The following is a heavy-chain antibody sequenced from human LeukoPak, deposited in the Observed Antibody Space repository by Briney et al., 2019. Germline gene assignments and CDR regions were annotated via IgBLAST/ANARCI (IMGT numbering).Heavy chain of an antibody. CDR1: GGSISSSSYY. J-gene: IGHJ3*02. V-gene: IGHV4-39*07. Sequence: PSETLSLTCAVSGGSISSSSYYWGWIRQPPGKGLEWIGSIYYSGSTHYNPSLKSRVTISVDTSKNQFSLKLSSVTAADTAVYYCARDPGKYCSGGSCYPRWAFDIWGQGTMVTVSS. CDR3: ARDPGKYCSGGSCYPRWAFDI. D-gene: IGHD2-15*01. CDR2: IYYSGST.